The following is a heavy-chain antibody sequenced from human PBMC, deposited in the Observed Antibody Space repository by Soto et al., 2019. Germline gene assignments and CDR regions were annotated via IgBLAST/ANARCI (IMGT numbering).Heavy chain of an antibody. CDR2: IYFTGSA. D-gene: IGHD1-26*01. V-gene: IGHV4-31*11. Sequence: QVQLQESGPGLVKPSGTLSLTCAVSGGSFTSGGYYWTWLRQRPGKGLEWIGYIYFTGSAYYNPSLKSRMTMSVDTSKNQFSLRLSSVTAADTAFYYCARERVLRSGWFDPWGQGTLVTVSS. CDR1: GGSFTSGGYY. J-gene: IGHJ5*02. CDR3: ARERVLRSGWFDP.